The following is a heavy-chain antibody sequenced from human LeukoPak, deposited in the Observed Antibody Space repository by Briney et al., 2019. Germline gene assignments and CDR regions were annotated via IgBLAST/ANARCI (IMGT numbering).Heavy chain of an antibody. V-gene: IGHV3-21*01. CDR3: ARGVGLGGWFDP. J-gene: IGHJ5*02. D-gene: IGHD3-16*01. Sequence: GGSLRLSCAASGFTFSSYAVSWVRQAPGKGLEWVSSISGSSSYIYYADSVKGRFSISRDNAKNSLYLQMNSLRAEDTAVYYCARGVGLGGWFDPWGQGTLVTVSS. CDR2: ISGSSSYI. CDR1: GFTFSSYA.